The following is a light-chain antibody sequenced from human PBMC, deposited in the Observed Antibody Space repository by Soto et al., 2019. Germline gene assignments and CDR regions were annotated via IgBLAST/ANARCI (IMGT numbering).Light chain of an antibody. CDR3: QEYESHLRT. J-gene: IGKJ1*01. V-gene: IGKV1-5*01. CDR1: QSISSW. Sequence: DILMTQSPSTLSASVGDRVTITCRASQSISSWLAWYQYKSGKAPQLLIYDVSTVESGVPSRFSGSGFGTELSLTISSLQPEDFATYYCQEYESHLRTFGPGTKVEIK. CDR2: DVS.